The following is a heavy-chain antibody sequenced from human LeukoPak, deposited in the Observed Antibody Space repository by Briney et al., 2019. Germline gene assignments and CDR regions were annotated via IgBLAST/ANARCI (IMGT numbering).Heavy chain of an antibody. J-gene: IGHJ6*02. V-gene: IGHV1-46*01. Sequence: ASVKVSCKASGCTFTSYYMHWVRQAPGQGLEWMGIINPSGGSTSYAQKFQGRVTMTRDTSTSTVYMELSSLRSEDTAVYYCARDVLRVVIIPWDYYYGMDVWGQGTTVTVSS. D-gene: IGHD3-3*01. CDR2: INPSGGST. CDR1: GCTFTSYY. CDR3: ARDVLRVVIIPWDYYYGMDV.